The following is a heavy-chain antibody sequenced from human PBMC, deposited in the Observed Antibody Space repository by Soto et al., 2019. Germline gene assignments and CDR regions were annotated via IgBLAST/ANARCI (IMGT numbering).Heavy chain of an antibody. J-gene: IGHJ6*02. CDR1: GDAVSSSDAW. V-gene: IGHV4-31*03. Sequence: QVQLQESGQVLVKPSQTLSVTCTVSGDAVSSSDAWWNWVRQHPGKGLEWIGYISYSGLTYYNPSLKSRATISLDTSKNQFSLELTSVTVADTAVYYCARDPLLLLAAAADHYGLDVWGQGTTVTVSS. D-gene: IGHD6-13*01. CDR3: ARDPLLLLAAAADHYGLDV. CDR2: ISYSGLT.